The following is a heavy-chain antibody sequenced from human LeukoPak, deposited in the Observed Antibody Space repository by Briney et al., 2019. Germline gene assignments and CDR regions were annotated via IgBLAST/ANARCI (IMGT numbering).Heavy chain of an antibody. D-gene: IGHD4-17*01. CDR2: MNPNSGNT. CDR1: GGTFSSYA. CDR3: AIPTTVTENWFDP. Sequence: RASVKVSCKASGGTFSSYAINWVRQATGQGLEWMGWMNPNSGNTGYAQKFQGRVTMTRNTSISTAYMELSSLRSEDTAVYYCAIPTTVTENWFDPWGQGTLVTVSS. J-gene: IGHJ5*02. V-gene: IGHV1-8*02.